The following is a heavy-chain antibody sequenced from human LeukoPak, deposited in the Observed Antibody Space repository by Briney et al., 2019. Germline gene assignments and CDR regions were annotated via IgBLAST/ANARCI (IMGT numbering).Heavy chain of an antibody. CDR3: ARGLEYCSSTSCYPDY. V-gene: IGHV3-30-3*01. D-gene: IGHD2-2*01. CDR1: GFTFSSYA. Sequence: GRSLRLSCAASGFTFSSYAMHWVRQAPGKGLEWVAVISYDGSNKYYADSVKGRFTISRDNSKNTLYLQMNSLRAEDTAVYYCARGLEYCSSTSCYPDYWGQGTLVTVSS. CDR2: ISYDGSNK. J-gene: IGHJ4*02.